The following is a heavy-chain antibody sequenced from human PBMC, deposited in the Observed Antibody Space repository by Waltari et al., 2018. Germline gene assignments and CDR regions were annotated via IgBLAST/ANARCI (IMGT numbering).Heavy chain of an antibody. D-gene: IGHD3-22*01. J-gene: IGHJ4*02. V-gene: IGHV3-11*06. CDR3: ARARGYYDSSGYHGY. Sequence: GRFTISRDNAKTSLYLQMNSLRAEDTAVYYCARARGYYDSSGYHGYWGQGTLVTVSS.